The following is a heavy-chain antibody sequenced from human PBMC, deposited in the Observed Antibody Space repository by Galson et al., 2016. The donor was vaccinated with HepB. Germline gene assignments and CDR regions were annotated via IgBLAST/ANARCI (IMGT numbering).Heavy chain of an antibody. CDR3: ARGATVGARVWFDP. CDR1: GCTFNSYV. J-gene: IGHJ5*02. CDR2: LTPRFGSA. D-gene: IGHD1-26*01. Sequence: SVKVSCKASGCTFNSYVINWVRQAPGNGLEWMGGLTPRFGSATYAQKFQGRVTITAVKSAHTVYMELRSLRSEDTAVYYCARGATVGARVWFDPWGQGTLVTVSS. V-gene: IGHV1-69*06.